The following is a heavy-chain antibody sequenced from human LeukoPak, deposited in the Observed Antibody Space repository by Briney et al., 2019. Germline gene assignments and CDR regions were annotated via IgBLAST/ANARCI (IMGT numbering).Heavy chain of an antibody. V-gene: IGHV3-30-3*01. CDR3: ARESHDYGDYEGAFDI. Sequence: GGSLRLSCAASGFTFSSYAMHWVRQAPGKGLEWVAVISYDGSNKYYADSVRGRFTISRDNSTNTLYLQMDSLRAEDTAVYYCARESHDYGDYEGAFDIWGQGTMVTVSS. D-gene: IGHD4-17*01. J-gene: IGHJ3*02. CDR2: ISYDGSNK. CDR1: GFTFSSYA.